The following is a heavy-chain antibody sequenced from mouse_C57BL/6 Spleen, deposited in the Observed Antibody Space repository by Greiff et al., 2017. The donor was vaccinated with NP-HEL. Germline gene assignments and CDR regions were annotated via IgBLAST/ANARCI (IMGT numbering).Heavy chain of an antibody. Sequence: EVQRVESGGGLVKPGGSLKLSCAASGFTFSSYAMSWVRQTPEKRLEWVATISDGGSYTYYPDNVKGRFTISRDNAKNNLYLQMSHLKSEDTAMYYCARDDYCSSPYFDYWGQGTTLAVSS. CDR2: ISDGGSYT. CDR1: GFTFSSYA. CDR3: ARDDYCSSPYFDY. J-gene: IGHJ2*01. V-gene: IGHV5-4*01. D-gene: IGHD1-1*01.